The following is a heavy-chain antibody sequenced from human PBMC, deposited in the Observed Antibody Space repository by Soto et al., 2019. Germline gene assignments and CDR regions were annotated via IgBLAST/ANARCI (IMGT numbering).Heavy chain of an antibody. D-gene: IGHD3-22*01. CDR1: GFTFSTYA. CDR3: ARGYYYATSGYYPH. Sequence: EVQLLESGGDLVQPGGSLRLSCAASGFTFSTYAMGWVRQAPGKGLEWVSSISGSGDTTYYAVSVKGRFTISRDNSKNALFLEVNNLRAEDTALYYCARGYYYATSGYYPHWGQGSLVTVSS. J-gene: IGHJ4*02. V-gene: IGHV3-23*01. CDR2: ISGSGDTT.